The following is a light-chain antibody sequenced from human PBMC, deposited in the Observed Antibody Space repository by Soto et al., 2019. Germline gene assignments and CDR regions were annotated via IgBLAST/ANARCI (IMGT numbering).Light chain of an antibody. CDR1: QDIRNE. CDR2: AAS. J-gene: IGKJ4*01. V-gene: IGKV1-17*01. Sequence: DIQMTQSPSSLSASVGDRVTITCRASQDIRNELGWYQQKPGKAPKRLIYAASSLQSGVPSRFSASGSGKEFTLTISSLQPEDFATYYCLQDNKYPPLTFGGGTKVEI. CDR3: LQDNKYPPLT.